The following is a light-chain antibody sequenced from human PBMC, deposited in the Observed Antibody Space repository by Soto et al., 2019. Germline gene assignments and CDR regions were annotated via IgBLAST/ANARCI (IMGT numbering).Light chain of an antibody. Sequence: DIQMTQSPSSLSASVGDRVTITCRASQSVSPYLNWYQQKPGKAPKLLIYGASSLQSGVPARFSGSGFGTTFNFTIDSLQPEDFATYYCQQSYSAQWTFGQGTRVEFK. CDR1: QSVSPY. CDR2: GAS. CDR3: QQSYSAQWT. J-gene: IGKJ1*01. V-gene: IGKV1-39*01.